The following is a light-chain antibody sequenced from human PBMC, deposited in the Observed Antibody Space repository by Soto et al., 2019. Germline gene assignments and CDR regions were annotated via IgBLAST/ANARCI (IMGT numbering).Light chain of an antibody. Sequence: SYELTQPPSVSVAPGQTARITCGGNNIGGKSVHWYQQKPGQAPILVVYDDRDRPSGIPERFSGSNSGNTATLTINRVEAGDEADYYCQVWDSSSDHAVFGGGTQLTVL. V-gene: IGLV3-21*02. CDR3: QVWDSSSDHAV. CDR2: DDR. J-gene: IGLJ2*01. CDR1: NIGGKS.